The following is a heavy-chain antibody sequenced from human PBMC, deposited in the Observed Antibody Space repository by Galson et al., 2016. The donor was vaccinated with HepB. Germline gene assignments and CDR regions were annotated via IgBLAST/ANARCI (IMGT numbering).Heavy chain of an antibody. V-gene: IGHV3-72*01. CDR3: ASYYGDYSSSAFDL. Sequence: SLRLSCAASGLTFSDHCLHWVRQAPGKGLEWVGRSRNRANSYTTEYAASVEGRFPIPSDNSRNSLYLQMNNLKSDDTSVYYCASYYGDYSSSAFDLWGQGTMVTVSS. CDR1: GLTFSDHC. D-gene: IGHD4-17*01. J-gene: IGHJ3*01. CDR2: SRNRANSYTT.